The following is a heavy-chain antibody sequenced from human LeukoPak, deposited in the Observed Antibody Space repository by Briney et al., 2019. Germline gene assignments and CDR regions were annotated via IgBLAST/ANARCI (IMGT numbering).Heavy chain of an antibody. D-gene: IGHD2-2*01. J-gene: IGHJ5*02. CDR2: INHSGST. V-gene: IGHV4-34*01. Sequence: SETLSLTCAVYGGSFSGYYWSWIRQPPGKGLEWIGEINHSGSTNYNPSLKSRVTISVDTSKNEFSLKLSSVTAADSALYYCVCTLGYCSSTSCHAPFDPWGQGTLVIVSS. CDR3: VCTLGYCSSTSCHAPFDP. CDR1: GGSFSGYY.